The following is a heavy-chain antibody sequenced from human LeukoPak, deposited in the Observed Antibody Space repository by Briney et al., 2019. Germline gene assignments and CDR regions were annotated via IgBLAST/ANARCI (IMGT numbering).Heavy chain of an antibody. D-gene: IGHD5-18*01. Sequence: PSETLSLTCTVSGGSISGYYWSWIRQPPGKGLEWIGYIYYSGTTNYSPSLKRRVTISLDTSKNQFSLKLRSLTAADTAIYYCARERGDTAAPDAFDIWGQGTLVTVSP. J-gene: IGHJ3*02. CDR3: ARERGDTAAPDAFDI. V-gene: IGHV4-59*01. CDR1: GGSISGYY. CDR2: IYYSGTT.